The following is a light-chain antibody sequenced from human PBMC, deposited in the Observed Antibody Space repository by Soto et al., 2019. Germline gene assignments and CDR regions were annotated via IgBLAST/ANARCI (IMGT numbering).Light chain of an antibody. CDR1: QSVSSN. V-gene: IGKV3-15*01. Sequence: EIVMTQSPATLSVSPGERATLSCRASQSVSSNLAWYLQKPGQPPRLLIYGASTRATGIPARFSGSGSGTEFTLTINGLQSEDSAVYYCQQYENLPPWTFSQGTKVEIK. CDR3: QQYENLPPWT. J-gene: IGKJ1*01. CDR2: GAS.